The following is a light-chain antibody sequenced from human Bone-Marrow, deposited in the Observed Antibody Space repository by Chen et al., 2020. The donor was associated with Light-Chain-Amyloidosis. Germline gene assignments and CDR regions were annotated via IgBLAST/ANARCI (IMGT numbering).Light chain of an antibody. V-gene: IGLV2-14*03. CDR2: DVS. J-gene: IGLJ1*01. Sequence: QSALTQPASVSGSPGQSITIPCTGTSSDVGGYNFVSWSQQHPGKAPKLMIYDVSNRPSGVSNRFSVSKSGNTASLTISGLQAEDESVYYCSSKTSSATLYVFGTGPKVTVL. CDR1: SSDVGGYNF. CDR3: SSKTSSATLYV.